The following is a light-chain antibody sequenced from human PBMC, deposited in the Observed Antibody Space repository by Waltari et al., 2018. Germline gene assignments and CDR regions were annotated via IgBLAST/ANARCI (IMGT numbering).Light chain of an antibody. Sequence: DIQMTQSPSTVSASLADRVTITCRASQNLNTFLSWYQQKTGAVPNLLIYDASTLERGVPSRFSGSGSGTHFTLTISGLQPDDFATYYCQQYYDYPINFGQGTRL. CDR1: QNLNTF. J-gene: IGKJ5*01. CDR2: DAS. V-gene: IGKV1-5*01. CDR3: QQYYDYPIN.